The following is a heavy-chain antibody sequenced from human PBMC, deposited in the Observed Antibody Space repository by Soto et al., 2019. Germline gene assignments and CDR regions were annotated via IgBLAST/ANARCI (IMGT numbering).Heavy chain of an antibody. CDR2: LNAGNDNT. D-gene: IGHD3-3*01. J-gene: IGHJ6*02. CDR1: GYTFTTYV. CDR3: ARVGQNYYGMDV. V-gene: IGHV1-3*01. Sequence: GASVKVSCKASGYTFTTYVMHWVRQAPGQRLEWMGWLNAGNDNTEYSQKLQGRVTITRDTSASTVYMELSSLSSEDTAVYYCARVGQNYYGMDVWGQGITVTVSS.